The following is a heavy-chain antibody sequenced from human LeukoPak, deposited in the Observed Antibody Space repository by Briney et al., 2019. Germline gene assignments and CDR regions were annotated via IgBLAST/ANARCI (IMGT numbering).Heavy chain of an antibody. CDR2: ISGNGDST. CDR3: ATLPYYYDSSGSYYFDY. V-gene: IGHV3-23*01. J-gene: IGHJ4*02. CDR1: GFAFSSYG. D-gene: IGHD3-22*01. Sequence: GGSLRLSCAASGFAFSSYGMSWVRQAPGKGLEWVSSISGNGDSTYYADSVKGRFTISRDNSKNTLYLQMNSLRVEDTAVYYCATLPYYYDSSGSYYFDYWGQGTLVTVSS.